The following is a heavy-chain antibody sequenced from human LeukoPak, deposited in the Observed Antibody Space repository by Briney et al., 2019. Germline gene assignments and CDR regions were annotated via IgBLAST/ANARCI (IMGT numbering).Heavy chain of an antibody. J-gene: IGHJ5*02. CDR1: GFTFSSYS. CDR3: ARDSGDYYDFWSGPSGWFDP. D-gene: IGHD3-3*01. V-gene: IGHV3-21*01. CDR2: ISSSSSYI. Sequence: GGSLRLSCAASGFTFSSYSMNWVRQAPGKGLEWVSSISSSSSYIYYADSVKGRFTISRDNAKNSLYLQMNSLRAEDTAVYYCARDSGDYYDFWSGPSGWFDPWGQGTLVTVSS.